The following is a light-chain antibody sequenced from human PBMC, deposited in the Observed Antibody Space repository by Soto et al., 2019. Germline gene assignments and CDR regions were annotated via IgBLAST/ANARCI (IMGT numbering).Light chain of an antibody. CDR3: QQYYSFPWT. CDR2: AAS. CDR1: QSISSS. V-gene: IGKV1-39*01. Sequence: DVQMTQSPSSLSAFVGDRVTITCRASQSISSSLNWYQKKPGKAPELLIYAASTLQSGVPSRFSGSGSGTDFTLTISCLQSEDFATYYCQQYYSFPWTFGQGTKVDIK. J-gene: IGKJ1*01.